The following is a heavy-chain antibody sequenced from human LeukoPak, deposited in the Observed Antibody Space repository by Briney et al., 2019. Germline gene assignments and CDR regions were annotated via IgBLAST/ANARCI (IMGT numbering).Heavy chain of an antibody. V-gene: IGHV3-23*01. CDR2: MSGNGGTT. Sequence: GGSLRLSCAASGFTFSSYAMSWVRQAPGKGLEWVSTMSGNGGTTYYADSVKGRFTISRDNSRNTLFLQMNSLRAEDTAVYHCAKAHYNWFDPWGQGTLVTVSS. J-gene: IGHJ5*02. CDR3: AKAHYNWFDP. CDR1: GFTFSSYA.